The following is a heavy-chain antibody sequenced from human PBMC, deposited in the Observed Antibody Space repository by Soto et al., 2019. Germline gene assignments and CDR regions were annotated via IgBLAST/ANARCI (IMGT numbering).Heavy chain of an antibody. D-gene: IGHD3-3*01. V-gene: IGHV3-30*18. J-gene: IGHJ3*02. Sequence: QSGGSLRLSCAASGFTFSSYGMHWVRQAPGKGLEWVAVISYDGSNKYYADSVKGRFTISRDNSKNTLYLQMNSLRAEDTAVYYCAKDAAYYDFWSGYYTPDAFDIWGQGTMVTVSS. CDR1: GFTFSSYG. CDR3: AKDAAYYDFWSGYYTPDAFDI. CDR2: ISYDGSNK.